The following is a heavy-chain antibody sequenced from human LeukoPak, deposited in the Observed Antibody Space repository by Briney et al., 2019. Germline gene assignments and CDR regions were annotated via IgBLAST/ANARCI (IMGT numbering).Heavy chain of an antibody. J-gene: IGHJ4*02. CDR3: ARPFYYDSSAYSGFDY. V-gene: IGHV1-2*02. CDR1: GYTFTGYY. CDR2: INPNTGGI. Sequence: GASVKVSCKASGYTFTGYYIHWVRQAPAQGLEWMGWINPNTGGINYAQKFQGRVTMTRDTSISTAYMELSSLRSDDTAVYYCARPFYYDSSAYSGFDYWGQGTLVTVSS. D-gene: IGHD3-22*01.